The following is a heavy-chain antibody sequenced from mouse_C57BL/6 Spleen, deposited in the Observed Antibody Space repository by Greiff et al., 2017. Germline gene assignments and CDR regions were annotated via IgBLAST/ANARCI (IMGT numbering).Heavy chain of an antibody. J-gene: IGHJ2*01. CDR1: GYAFTNYL. CDR2: INPGSGGT. Sequence: QVQLQQSGAELVRPGTSVKVSCKASGYAFTNYLIEWVKQRPGQGLEWIGVINPGSGGTNYNEKFKGKATLTADKSSSTAYMQLRSLTSEDSAVYCCAETGQLRPFDYWGQGTTLTVSS. CDR3: AETGQLRPFDY. D-gene: IGHD3-2*02. V-gene: IGHV1-54*01.